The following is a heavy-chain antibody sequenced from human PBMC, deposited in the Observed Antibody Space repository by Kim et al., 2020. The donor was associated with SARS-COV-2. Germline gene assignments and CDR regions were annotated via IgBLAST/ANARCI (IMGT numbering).Heavy chain of an antibody. Sequence: ASVKVSCKASGYTFTSYDINWVRQATGQGLEWMGLMNPNSGNTGYAQKFQGRVTMTRNTSIITAYIELSSLRSEDTAVYYCARGVVGWSDYWYFDLWGRGTLVTVSS. CDR1: GYTFTSYD. CDR2: MNPNSGNT. D-gene: IGHD6-19*01. CDR3: ARGVVGWSDYWYFDL. J-gene: IGHJ2*01. V-gene: IGHV1-8*01.